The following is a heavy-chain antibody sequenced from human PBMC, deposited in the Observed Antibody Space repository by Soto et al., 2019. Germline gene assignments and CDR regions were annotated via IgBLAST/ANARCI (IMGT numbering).Heavy chain of an antibody. CDR3: AKDRRVFTHYSGMDV. CDR1: GFTFNTYG. J-gene: IGHJ6*01. V-gene: IGHV3-30*18. Sequence: QVQLVESGGGVVQPGRSLRLSCAASGFTFNTYGMHWVRQAPGKGLEWVAVISYDGSNKYYADSVKGRFTISRDNSKNTLYLQMNSLRAEDTAVYYCAKDRRVFTHYSGMDVW. CDR2: ISYDGSNK.